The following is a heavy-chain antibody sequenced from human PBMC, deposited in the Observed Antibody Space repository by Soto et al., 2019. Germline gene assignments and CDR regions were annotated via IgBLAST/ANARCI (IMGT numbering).Heavy chain of an antibody. CDR3: AREGGSGNYRYYAMDV. CDR2: IIPIFGTA. D-gene: IGHD3-10*01. J-gene: IGHJ6*02. V-gene: IGHV1-69*12. Sequence: QVQLVQSGAEVKKPGSSVKVSCKASGGTFSSYAISWVRQAPGQGLEWMGGIIPIFGTANYAQKFQGRVTITADESTSTAYMELSCLRSEDTAVYYCAREGGSGNYRYYAMDVWGQGTTVTVSS. CDR1: GGTFSSYA.